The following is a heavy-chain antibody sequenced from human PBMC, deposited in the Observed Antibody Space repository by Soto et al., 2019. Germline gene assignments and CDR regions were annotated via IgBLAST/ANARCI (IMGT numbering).Heavy chain of an antibody. CDR2: ISYDGSDK. J-gene: IGHJ4*02. Sequence: QVQLVESGGGLVQPGRSLRLSCAASGFTFSIYGMHWVRQAPGKGLEWVSVISYDGSDKYYGDSVKGRFTISRDNSKNTLYMQMNMHSSEDTAIEYSAKDDYGDQGGLDYWGQGTLVSVSP. D-gene: IGHD4-17*01. CDR3: AKDDYGDQGGLDY. CDR1: GFTFSIYG. V-gene: IGHV3-30*18.